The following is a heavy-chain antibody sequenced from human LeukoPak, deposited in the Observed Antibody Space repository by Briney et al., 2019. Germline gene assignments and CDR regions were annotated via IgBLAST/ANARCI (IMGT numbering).Heavy chain of an antibody. V-gene: IGHV1-2*02. CDR1: GYTFTGYY. Sequence: RWASVTLSCTASGYTFTGYYMHWVRQAPGQGLEWMGWINPNSGGTNYAQKFQGRVTMTRDTSISTAYMELSRLRSDDTAVYYCARRIAAAGMYYFDYWGQGTLVTVSS. CDR2: INPNSGGT. D-gene: IGHD6-13*01. CDR3: ARRIAAAGMYYFDY. J-gene: IGHJ4*02.